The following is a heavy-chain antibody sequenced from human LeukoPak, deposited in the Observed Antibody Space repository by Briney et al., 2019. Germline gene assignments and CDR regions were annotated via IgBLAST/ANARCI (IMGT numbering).Heavy chain of an antibody. V-gene: IGHV4-59*01. CDR3: ARELVGSSFDY. CDR2: IYYSGST. CDR1: GGSISSYY. J-gene: IGHJ4*02. Sequence: PSETLSLTCTVSGGSISSYYWSWIRQPPGKGLEWIGYIYYSGSTNYNPSLKSRFTISVDPSKNQFSMKLISVTDPDTAVYYCARELVGSSFDYWGQGTLVTVSS. D-gene: IGHD2-8*02.